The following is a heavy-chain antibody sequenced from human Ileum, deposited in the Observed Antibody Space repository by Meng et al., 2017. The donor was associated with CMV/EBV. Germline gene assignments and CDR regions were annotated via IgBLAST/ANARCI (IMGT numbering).Heavy chain of an antibody. CDR3: ARGLASGWPDY. D-gene: IGHD3-10*01. J-gene: IGHJ4*02. CDR1: GGSFTGYY. CDR2: ITHSGRT. Sequence: QVQLQQWGAGLFKPSETLSLTCAGFGGSFTGYYWSWFRQSPGKGLEWIGEITHSGRTSYNLSLKSRVTISVDMSKYQFSLKLTSVTAADTAIYYCARGLASGWPDYWGQGTLVTVSS. V-gene: IGHV4-34*01.